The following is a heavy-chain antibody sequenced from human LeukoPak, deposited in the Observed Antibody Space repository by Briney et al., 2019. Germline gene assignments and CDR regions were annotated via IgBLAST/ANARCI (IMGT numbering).Heavy chain of an antibody. D-gene: IGHD3-22*01. J-gene: IGHJ4*02. Sequence: GGSLRLSCAASGFTFSSYSMNWVRQAPGKGLEWVSSISSSSSYIYYADSVKGRFTISRDNAKNSLYLHMNSLRAEDTAVYYCARDLHYYDSSVADYWGQGTLVTVSS. CDR2: ISSSSSYI. CDR3: ARDLHYYDSSVADY. CDR1: GFTFSSYS. V-gene: IGHV3-21*01.